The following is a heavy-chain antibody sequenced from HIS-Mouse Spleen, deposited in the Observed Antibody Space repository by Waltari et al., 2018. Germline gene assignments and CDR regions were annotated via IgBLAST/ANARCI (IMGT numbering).Heavy chain of an antibody. J-gene: IGHJ2*01. CDR2: IYYSGST. V-gene: IGHV4-39*07. CDR3: AREIPYSSSWYDWYFDL. CDR1: RGSICSSSYY. Sequence: QLQLQESGPGLVKPSETLSLTCTVSRGSICSSSYYWGWIRQPPGKGLEWIGSIYYSGSTYYNPSLKSRVTISVDTSKNQFSLKLSSVTAADTAVYYCAREIPYSSSWYDWYFDLWGRGTLVTVSS. D-gene: IGHD6-13*01.